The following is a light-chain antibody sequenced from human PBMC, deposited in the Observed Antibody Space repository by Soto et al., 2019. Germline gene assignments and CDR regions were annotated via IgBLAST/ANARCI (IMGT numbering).Light chain of an antibody. J-gene: IGLJ1*01. CDR3: SSYTSSSTRV. CDR2: EVT. CDR1: SSDVGGYNS. V-gene: IGLV2-14*01. Sequence: QSVLTQPASVSGSPGQSITISCTVTSSDVGGYNSVSWYQQHPGKAPKLVIYEVTNRPSGISNRFSGSKSGNTASLTISGLQAEDEADYYCSSYTSSSTRVFGTGTKVTVL.